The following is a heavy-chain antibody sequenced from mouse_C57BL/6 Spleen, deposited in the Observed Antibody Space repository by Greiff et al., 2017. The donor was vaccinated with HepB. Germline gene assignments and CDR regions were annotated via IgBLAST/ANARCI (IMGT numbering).Heavy chain of an antibody. V-gene: IGHV5-9-1*02. CDR2: ISSGGDYI. CDR3: TRDTPWYFDV. D-gene: IGHD5-1-1*01. Sequence: EVHLVESGEGLVKPGGSLKLSCAASGFTFSSYAMSWVRQTPEKRLEWVAYISSGGDYIYYADTVRGRFTISRDNARNTLYLQMSSLKSEDTAMYYCTRDTPWYFDVWGTGTTVTVSS. CDR1: GFTFSSYA. J-gene: IGHJ1*03.